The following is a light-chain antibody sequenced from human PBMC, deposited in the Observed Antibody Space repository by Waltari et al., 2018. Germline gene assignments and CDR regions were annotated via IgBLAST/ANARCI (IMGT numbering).Light chain of an antibody. CDR1: SRYVGVYKH. CDR3: SSYAGSNNLV. V-gene: IGLV2-8*01. CDR2: AVS. J-gene: IGLJ2*01. Sequence: QSALTQPPSASGPPGQSVTLPCTGTSRYVGVYKHVSWYPPHPGKAPKLRIYAVSKRPSGVPDRFSGSKSGNTASLTVSGLQAEDEADYYCSSYAGSNNLVFGGGTKLTVL.